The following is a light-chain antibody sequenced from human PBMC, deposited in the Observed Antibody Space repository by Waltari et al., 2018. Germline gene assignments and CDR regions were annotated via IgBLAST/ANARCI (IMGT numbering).Light chain of an antibody. J-gene: IGLJ3*02. V-gene: IGLV2-8*01. CDR2: EVS. CDR1: SSDVGGYNY. CDR3: SSYAGSNNWV. Sequence: QSALTQPPSASGSPGQSVTISCTGTSSDVGGYNYVSWYQQHPGKAPKFLIYEVSKRPSGVPDRFSGSKSGNAASLTVSGLQAEDEADYYCSSYAGSNNWVVGGGTKLTVL.